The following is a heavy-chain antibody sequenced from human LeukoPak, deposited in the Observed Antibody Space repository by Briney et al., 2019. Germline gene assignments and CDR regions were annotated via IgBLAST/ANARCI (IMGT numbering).Heavy chain of an antibody. Sequence: SETLSLTCTVSGGAVSSYYLTWIRQPPGKGLEWIGHITYSGNPDYNPSLKSRVTISVDTAKNQFSLKLSSVTAADTAVYYCASSYYYGSGSPPDYWGQGTLVTVSS. CDR2: ITYSGNP. J-gene: IGHJ4*02. CDR3: ASSYYYGSGSPPDY. CDR1: GGAVSSYY. V-gene: IGHV4-59*02. D-gene: IGHD3-10*01.